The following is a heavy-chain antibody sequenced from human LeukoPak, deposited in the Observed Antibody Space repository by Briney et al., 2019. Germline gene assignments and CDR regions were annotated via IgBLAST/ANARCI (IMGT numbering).Heavy chain of an antibody. J-gene: IGHJ4*02. CDR2: LNPDSGAT. Sequence: ASVKVSCKASGYTFTSYGISWVRQAPGQGLEWMGWLNPDSGATNYAQKFQGRVTMTRDSSITTAYLDLNRLRSDDTAVYYCARVAVTTPFDYWGQGTLVTVSS. CDR3: ARVAVTTPFDY. V-gene: IGHV1-2*02. D-gene: IGHD4-17*01. CDR1: GYTFTSYG.